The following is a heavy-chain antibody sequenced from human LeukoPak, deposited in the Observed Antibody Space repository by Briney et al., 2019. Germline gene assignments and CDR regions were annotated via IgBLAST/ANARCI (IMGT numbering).Heavy chain of an antibody. Sequence: PGRSLRLSCAASGFTFSSYGMHWVRQAPGKGLEWVAVIWYDGSNKYYADSVKGRFTISRDNSKNTLYLQMNSLRAEDTAVYYCAKDHEQLATLPYYFDYWGQGTLVTVSS. J-gene: IGHJ4*02. CDR1: GFTFSSYG. D-gene: IGHD6-6*01. V-gene: IGHV3-33*06. CDR2: IWYDGSNK. CDR3: AKDHEQLATLPYYFDY.